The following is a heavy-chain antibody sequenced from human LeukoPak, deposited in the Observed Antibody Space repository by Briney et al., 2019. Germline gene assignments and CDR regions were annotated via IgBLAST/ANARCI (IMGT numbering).Heavy chain of an antibody. CDR3: AKGDPPTYYDILTGQDY. CDR2: ISAGGGST. CDR1: GFTFSSYA. V-gene: IGHV3-23*01. J-gene: IGHJ4*02. Sequence: GGSLRLSCAASGFTFSSYAMSWVRQAPGKGLEWVAGISAGGGSTYYADSVKGRFTTSRDNSKNMLYLQLNSLRAEDTAVYYCAKGDPPTYYDILTGQDYWGQGTLVTVSS. D-gene: IGHD3-9*01.